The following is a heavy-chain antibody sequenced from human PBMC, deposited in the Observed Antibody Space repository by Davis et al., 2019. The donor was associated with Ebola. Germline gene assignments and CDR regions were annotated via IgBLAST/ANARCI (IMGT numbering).Heavy chain of an antibody. CDR1: GFTFNNYP. CDR3: GPTGRLTYGLDV. Sequence: GESLKLSCLGSGFTFNNYPLTWVRQTSGKGLEWISTIGVNDVETFYADSVKGRFTISRDSSQNTVYLQMNSLRPEDTAVYFCGPTGRLTYGLDVWGQGTTVTVS. D-gene: IGHD1-26*01. V-gene: IGHV3-23*01. CDR2: IGVNDVET. J-gene: IGHJ6*02.